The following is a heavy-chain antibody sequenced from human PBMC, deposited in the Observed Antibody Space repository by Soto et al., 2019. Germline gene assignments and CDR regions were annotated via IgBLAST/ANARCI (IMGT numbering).Heavy chain of an antibody. CDR2: ISYDGSNK. CDR1: GFTFSSYA. J-gene: IGHJ4*02. Sequence: QVQLVESGGGVVQPGRSLRLSCAASGFTFSSYAMHWVRQAPGKGLEWVAVISYDGSNKYYADSVKGRFTISRDNSKNTLYLQMNSLRAEDTAVYYCARGGFDRLLSRFDYWGQGTLVTVSS. D-gene: IGHD3-9*01. V-gene: IGHV3-30-3*01. CDR3: ARGGFDRLLSRFDY.